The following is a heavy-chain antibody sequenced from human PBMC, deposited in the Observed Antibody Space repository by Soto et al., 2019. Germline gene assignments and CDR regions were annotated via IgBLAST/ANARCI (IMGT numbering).Heavy chain of an antibody. CDR1: GVSIKSGSHY. CDR3: ARDRGTLVRGENVGFDP. Sequence: QVHLQESGPGLVKPSETLFLTCNVSGVSIKSGSHYWSWIRQSPEKGLEWIVHIYYFGTATYNPSLQSRVIISVDSYNNHFSMSLSSVTAADTAIYYCARDRGTLVRGENVGFDPWGQGTQVVVSS. CDR2: IYYFGTA. D-gene: IGHD3-10*01. V-gene: IGHV4-61*03. J-gene: IGHJ5*02.